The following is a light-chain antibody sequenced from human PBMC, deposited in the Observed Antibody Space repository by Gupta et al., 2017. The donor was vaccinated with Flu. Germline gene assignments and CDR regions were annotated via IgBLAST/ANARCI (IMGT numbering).Light chain of an antibody. CDR1: SSNIGSHA. Sequence: QSVLTQPPSASGTPGQRVTISCSGSSSNIGSHAVNWYQQLPGTAPKLLIYSNDQRPSGVPDRFSGSKSGTSASLAISGLQSEDEADYYWALWDDSLDGWVFGGGTKLTVL. CDR2: SND. V-gene: IGLV1-44*01. CDR3: ALWDDSLDGWV. J-gene: IGLJ3*02.